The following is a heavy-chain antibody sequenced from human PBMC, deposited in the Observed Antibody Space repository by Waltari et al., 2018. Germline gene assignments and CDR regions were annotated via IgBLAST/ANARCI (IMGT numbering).Heavy chain of an antibody. J-gene: IGHJ5*02. V-gene: IGHV1-3*01. Sequence: QVQLVQSGAEVKKPGASVKVSCKASGYTFTSYAMHWVRQAPGQRLEWMGWINAGNGNTKYSQKFQGRVTITRDTSASTAYMELSSLRSEDTAVYYCARGPRLAFNWFDPWGQGTLVTVSS. CDR3: ARGPRLAFNWFDP. D-gene: IGHD3-3*02. CDR2: INAGNGNT. CDR1: GYTFTSYA.